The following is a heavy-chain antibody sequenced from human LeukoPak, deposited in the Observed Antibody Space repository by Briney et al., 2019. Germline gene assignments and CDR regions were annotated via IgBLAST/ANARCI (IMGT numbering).Heavy chain of an antibody. CDR3: AREFGTWGVRWLQFLPHTRDY. Sequence: ASVKVSCKASGYTFTRDYMHWVRQAPGQGLEWMGWINPNSGGTNYAQKFQGRVTMTRDTSISTAYMELSRLSSDDTAVYYCAREFGTWGVRWLQFLPHTRDYWGQGTLVTVSS. V-gene: IGHV1-2*02. CDR1: GYTFTRDY. CDR2: INPNSGGT. D-gene: IGHD5-24*01. J-gene: IGHJ4*02.